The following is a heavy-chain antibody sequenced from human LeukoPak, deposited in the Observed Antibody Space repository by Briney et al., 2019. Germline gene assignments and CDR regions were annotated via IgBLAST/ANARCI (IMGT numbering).Heavy chain of an antibody. J-gene: IGHJ5*02. CDR2: VSGSGLYT. V-gene: IGHV3-23*01. Sequence: GGSLRLSCAPSGFRFSTYTMHWIRQARGKGLEWLSDVSGSGLYTYQTESVEGRFSISRDNTDNIVYLQMNSLRAEDTAVYYCAKGSDCCTPSCYGRAPFNWFDPWGQGTLVTVSS. D-gene: IGHD2-2*01. CDR1: GFRFSTYT. CDR3: AKGSDCCTPSCYGRAPFNWFDP.